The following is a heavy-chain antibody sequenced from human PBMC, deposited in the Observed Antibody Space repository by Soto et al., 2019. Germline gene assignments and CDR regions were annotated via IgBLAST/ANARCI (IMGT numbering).Heavy chain of an antibody. J-gene: IGHJ3*02. D-gene: IGHD3-22*01. CDR2: VYCSGST. Sequence: PSETLSLTCTVSGASISSSYWSWIRQSPGKGLEWIGYVYCSGSTNYNPSLKSRVTMSVDTSKNQFSLKLSSVTAADTAMYYCARGYYDSNGQSNTFDIWGQGTMVTVSS. CDR3: ARGYYDSNGQSNTFDI. V-gene: IGHV4-59*01. CDR1: GASISSSY.